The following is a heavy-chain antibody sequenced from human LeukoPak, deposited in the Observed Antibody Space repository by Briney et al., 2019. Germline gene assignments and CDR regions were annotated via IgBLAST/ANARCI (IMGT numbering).Heavy chain of an antibody. CDR2: IYSGGDT. V-gene: IGHV3-53*01. CDR1: GFTVSRNY. Sequence: GGSLRLSCTASGFTVSRNYMSWVRQAPGKGLEWVSVIYSGGDTYYADSVKGRFTISRDVSENTLYLQMDNLRAEDTAFYYCARSPPASPFDYWGQGTLVTVSS. D-gene: IGHD2-2*01. J-gene: IGHJ4*02. CDR3: ARSPPASPFDY.